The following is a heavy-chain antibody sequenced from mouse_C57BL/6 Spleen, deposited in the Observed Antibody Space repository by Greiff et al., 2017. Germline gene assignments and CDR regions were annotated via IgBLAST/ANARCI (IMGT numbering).Heavy chain of an antibody. CDR1: GYAFTNYL. CDR2: INPGSGGT. V-gene: IGHV1-54*01. CDR3: ARYGGNFFDY. J-gene: IGHJ2*01. D-gene: IGHD2-1*01. Sequence: QVQLKESGAELVRPGTSVKVSCKASGYAFTNYLIEWVKQRPGQGLEWIGVINPGSGGTNYNEEFKGKATLTADKSSSTAYMQLSSLTSEDSAVYFCARYGGNFFDYWGQGTTLTVSS.